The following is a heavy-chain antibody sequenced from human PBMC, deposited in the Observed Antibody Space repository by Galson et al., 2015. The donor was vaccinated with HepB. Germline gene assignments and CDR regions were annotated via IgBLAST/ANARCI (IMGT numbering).Heavy chain of an antibody. CDR1: GFTFSSYA. D-gene: IGHD1-1*01. CDR3: ARDTGTTGTDDAFDI. Sequence: SLRLSCAASGFTFSSYAMHWVRQAPGKGLEWVAVISYDGSNKYYADSVKGRFTISRDNSKNTLYLQMNSLRAEDTAVYYCARDTGTTGTDDAFDIWGQGTMVTVSS. CDR2: ISYDGSNK. J-gene: IGHJ3*02. V-gene: IGHV3-30-3*01.